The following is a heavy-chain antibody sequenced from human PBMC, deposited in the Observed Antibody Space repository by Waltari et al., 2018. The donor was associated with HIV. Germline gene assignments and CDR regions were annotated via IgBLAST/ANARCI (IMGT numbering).Heavy chain of an antibody. CDR2: IYTSGSN. Sequence: QVQLQESGPGLVKPSETLSLTCTVSGGSLSSYYWRWFRQPAGKGLEWIGRIYTSGSNNYNPSLKSRVTMSVDTSKNQFSLKLSSVTAADTAVYYCARELYYYGSGSYAFDIWGQGTMVTVSS. J-gene: IGHJ3*02. CDR1: GGSLSSYY. V-gene: IGHV4-4*07. CDR3: ARELYYYGSGSYAFDI. D-gene: IGHD3-10*01.